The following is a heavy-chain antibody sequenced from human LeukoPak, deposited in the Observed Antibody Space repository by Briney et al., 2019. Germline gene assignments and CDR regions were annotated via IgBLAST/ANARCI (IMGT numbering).Heavy chain of an antibody. Sequence: SETLSLTCTVSGGSISSSSYYWGWIRQPPGKGLEWIGSIYYSGSTYYNPSLKSRVTISVDTSKNQFSLKLSSVTAADTAVYYCARDPRCGGSGSDCYSRDRHWYFDLWGRGTLVTVSS. CDR1: GGSISSSSYY. V-gene: IGHV4-39*07. CDR2: IYYSGST. D-gene: IGHD2-21*02. CDR3: ARDPRCGGSGSDCYSRDRHWYFDL. J-gene: IGHJ2*01.